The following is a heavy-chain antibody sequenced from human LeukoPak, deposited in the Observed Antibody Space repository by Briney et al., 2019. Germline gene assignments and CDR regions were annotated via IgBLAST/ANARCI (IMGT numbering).Heavy chain of an antibody. CDR2: IYPGDSDT. Sequence: GESPKISCKGSGYSFTSYWIGWVRQMPGKGLEWMGIIYPGDSDTRYSPSFQGQVTISADKSISTAYLQWSSLKASDTAMYYCARHEFCDSSGYYSSSFDYWGQGTLVTVSS. D-gene: IGHD3-22*01. V-gene: IGHV5-51*01. J-gene: IGHJ4*02. CDR3: ARHEFCDSSGYYSSSFDY. CDR1: GYSFTSYW.